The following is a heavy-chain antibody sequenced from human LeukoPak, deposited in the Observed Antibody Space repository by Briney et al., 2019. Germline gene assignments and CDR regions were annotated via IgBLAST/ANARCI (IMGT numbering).Heavy chain of an antibody. J-gene: IGHJ3*02. CDR3: ARRGGGHAFDI. V-gene: IGHV4-39*01. Sequence: PSETLSLTCTVSGGSFSSSSYYWGCIRQPPGKGLEWIASIYYSGSTYYNPSLKSRVTISVDTSKNQFSLNLSSVTAADTAVYYCARRGGGHAFDIWGQGTMVTVSS. D-gene: IGHD3-16*01. CDR2: IYYSGST. CDR1: GGSFSSSSYY.